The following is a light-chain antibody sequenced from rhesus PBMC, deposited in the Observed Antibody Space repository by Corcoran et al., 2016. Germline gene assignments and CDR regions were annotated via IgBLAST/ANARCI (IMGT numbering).Light chain of an antibody. V-gene: IGKV1-69*01. CDR3: QQHDIFPLT. CDR2: RAY. Sequence: DIQMTQSPSSLSASVGARVTITCRASQGISNWLAWYQKKSGKDSKPLIDRAYNFQTGVPSRFSGSGSGTYFILTISSLQPEDIATYYCQQHDIFPLTFGGGTKVEIK. CDR1: QGISNW. J-gene: IGKJ4*01.